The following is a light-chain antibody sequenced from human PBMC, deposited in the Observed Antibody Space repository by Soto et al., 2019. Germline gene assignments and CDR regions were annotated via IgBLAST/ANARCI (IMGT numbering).Light chain of an antibody. CDR2: EVI. CDR1: NSDVGAYNY. CDR3: SSYTSTGTLV. V-gene: IGLV2-14*01. J-gene: IGLJ2*01. Sequence: QSALTQPASVSGSPGQSITISCTGTNSDVGAYNYVSWYQKYPGKAPKLVIYEVINRPSGVSNRFSGSKSGKTASLTISGFQAEDEADYYCSSYTSTGTLVFGGGTKVTVL.